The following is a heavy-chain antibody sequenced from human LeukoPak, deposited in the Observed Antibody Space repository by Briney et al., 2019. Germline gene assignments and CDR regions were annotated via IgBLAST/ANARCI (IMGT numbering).Heavy chain of an antibody. D-gene: IGHD4-23*01. J-gene: IGHJ4*02. CDR1: GGTFSSYA. CDR3: ARGTVGGNSDGFDY. CDR2: IIPIFGTA. V-gene: IGHV1-69*05. Sequence: SVKVSCKASGGTFSSYAISWVRQAPGQGLEWMGGIIPIFGTANYARKFQGRVTITTDESTSTAYMELSSLRSEDTAVYYCARGTVGGNSDGFDYWGQGTLVTVSS.